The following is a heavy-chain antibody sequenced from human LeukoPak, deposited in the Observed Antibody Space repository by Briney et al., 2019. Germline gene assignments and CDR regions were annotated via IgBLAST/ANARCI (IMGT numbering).Heavy chain of an antibody. CDR2: IWYDGSNK. D-gene: IGHD3/OR15-3a*01. CDR1: GFTFSSYG. V-gene: IGHV3-33*01. CDR3: ARRGTGTIDY. Sequence: PGRSLGLSCAASGFTFSSYGMYWVRQAPGKGLEWVAVIWYDGSNKYYADSVKGRFTISRDNSENTLYLQMNSLRAEDTAVYYCARRGTGTIDYWGQGTLVTVSS. J-gene: IGHJ4*02.